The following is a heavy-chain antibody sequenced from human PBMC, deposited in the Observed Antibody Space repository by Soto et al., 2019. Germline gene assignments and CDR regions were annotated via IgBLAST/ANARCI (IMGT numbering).Heavy chain of an antibody. D-gene: IGHD3-22*01. CDR3: ARDESWDYYDSSGHPRGVYFDY. V-gene: IGHV3-48*02. CDR1: GFTFSSYS. CDR2: ISSSSSTI. Sequence: GGSLRLSCAASGFTFSSYSMNWVRQAPGKGLEWVSYISSSSSTIYYADSVKGRFTISRDNAKNSLYLQMNSLRDEDTAVYYCARDESWDYYDSSGHPRGVYFDYWGQGTLVTVSS. J-gene: IGHJ4*02.